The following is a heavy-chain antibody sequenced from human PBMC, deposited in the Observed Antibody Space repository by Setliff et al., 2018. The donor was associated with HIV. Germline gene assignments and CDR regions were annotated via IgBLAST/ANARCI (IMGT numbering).Heavy chain of an antibody. CDR3: ARPNYYDSSGSFDY. J-gene: IGHJ4*02. V-gene: IGHV3-48*03. D-gene: IGHD3-22*01. CDR1: GFAFSNYE. Sequence: PGGSLRLSCAASGFAFSNYEMNWVRQAPGKGLEWVSYISSSGTTIYYADSVKGRFTISSDNAKNSLYLQMNSLRAEDTAVYYCARPNYYDSSGSFDYWGRGTLVTVSS. CDR2: ISSSGTTI.